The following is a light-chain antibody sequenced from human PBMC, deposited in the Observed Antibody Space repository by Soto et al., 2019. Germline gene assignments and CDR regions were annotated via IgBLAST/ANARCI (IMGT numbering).Light chain of an antibody. CDR2: DAS. CDR3: QQYNNWPMYT. J-gene: IGKJ2*01. Sequence: IVMTQSPATLSVSPGERATLSCRASQSAGNNLAWYQQKPGQAPSLLIYDASTRATGIPARFSGRGSGAEFTLTISSLQSEDFAVYYCQQYNNWPMYTFGQGTKLEMK. V-gene: IGKV3-15*01. CDR1: QSAGNN.